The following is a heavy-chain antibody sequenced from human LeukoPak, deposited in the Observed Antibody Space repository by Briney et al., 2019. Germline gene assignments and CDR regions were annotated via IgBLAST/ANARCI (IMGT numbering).Heavy chain of an antibody. D-gene: IGHD2-2*02. Sequence: GGSLRLSCAASGFTVSSNYMSWVRQAPGKGLEWVSVICSAGSTYYADSVKGRFTISRHNSKNTLYLQMNSLRAEDTAVYYCARGGRYCSSASCYTYYGMDVWGQGTTVTVSS. J-gene: IGHJ6*02. CDR2: ICSAGST. CDR3: ARGGRYCSSASCYTYYGMDV. V-gene: IGHV3-53*01. CDR1: GFTVSSNY.